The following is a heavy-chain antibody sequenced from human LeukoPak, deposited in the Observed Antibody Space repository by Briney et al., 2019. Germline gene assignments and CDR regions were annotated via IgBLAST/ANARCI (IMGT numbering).Heavy chain of an antibody. CDR1: GFTFSSYE. Sequence: GGSLRLSCAASGFTFSSYEMNWVRQAPGKGLEWVSYISSSGSTIYYADSVKGRFTISRDNAKNSLYLQMNSLRAEDTAVYYCARESEGYGGYRTFDYWGQGTLVTVSS. D-gene: IGHD5-12*01. V-gene: IGHV3-48*03. CDR2: ISSSGSTI. J-gene: IGHJ4*02. CDR3: ARESEGYGGYRTFDY.